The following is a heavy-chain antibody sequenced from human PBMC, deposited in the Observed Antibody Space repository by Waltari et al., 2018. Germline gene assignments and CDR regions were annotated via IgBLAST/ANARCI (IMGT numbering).Heavy chain of an antibody. V-gene: IGHV1-69*13. CDR2: IIPICGTA. CDR1: GGPFSSYA. Sequence: QVQLVQSGAEVKKPGSSVKVSCKASGGPFSSYATSWVRQAPGQGLEWMGRIIPICGTANYAQKFQGRVTITADKSTSTAYMELSSLRSEDTAVYYCARGGGNWEQQLVLWGQGTLVTVSS. D-gene: IGHD6-13*01. CDR3: ARGGGNWEQQLVL. J-gene: IGHJ4*02.